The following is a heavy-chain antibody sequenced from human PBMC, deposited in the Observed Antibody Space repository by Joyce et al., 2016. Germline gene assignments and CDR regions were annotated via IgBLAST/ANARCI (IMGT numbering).Heavy chain of an antibody. CDR2: ISSDGSNK. CDR3: AGGTTVTRMGNWFDP. CDR1: GFSCSQFS. D-gene: IGHD4-17*01. J-gene: IGHJ5*02. Sequence: QVQLVESGGGVGQPGRSLTLSCAASGFSCSQFSMVWLRQAPGKGLGGEAVISSDGSNKYYADSAKGRFIISRDKSKNTLNLQMTGLRSDDTGVYYCAGGTTVTRMGNWFDPWGQGTLVTVSS. V-gene: IGHV3-30-3*01.